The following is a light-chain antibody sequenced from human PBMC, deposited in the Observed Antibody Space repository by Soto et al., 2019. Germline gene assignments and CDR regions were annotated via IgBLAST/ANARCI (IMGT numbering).Light chain of an antibody. J-gene: IGLJ1*01. CDR2: DVS. V-gene: IGLV2-14*01. CDR3: SSYTGGSTYV. Sequence: QSVLTQPASGCGSTGHSITISCTGTSSDIGGYKYVSWYQQHPGKAPKLMIYDVSNRPSGVSNRFSGSKSGNTATLTISGLQGEDEAEYYCSSYTGGSTYVFGTGTKVTVL. CDR1: SSDIGGYKY.